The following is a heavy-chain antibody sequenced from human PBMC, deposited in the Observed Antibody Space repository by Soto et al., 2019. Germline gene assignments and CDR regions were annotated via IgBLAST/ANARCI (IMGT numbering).Heavy chain of an antibody. CDR2: IYHSGST. V-gene: IGHV4-30-2*01. J-gene: IGHJ4*02. D-gene: IGHD3-3*01. CDR3: ARSPLNYDFWSGPFDY. Sequence: QLQLQESGSGLVKPSQTLSLTCAVSGGSISSGGYSWSWIRQPPGKGLEWIGYIYHSGSTYYNPSLKSRVTISVDRSKNPFSLKLSSVTAADTAVYYCARSPLNYDFWSGPFDYWGQGTLVTVSS. CDR1: GGSISSGGYS.